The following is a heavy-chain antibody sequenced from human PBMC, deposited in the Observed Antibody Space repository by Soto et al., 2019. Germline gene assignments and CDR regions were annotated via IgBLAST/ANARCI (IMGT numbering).Heavy chain of an antibody. CDR2: ISAYNDNP. V-gene: IGHV1-18*01. CDR3: ARYQWDQAGRYSSDY. CDR1: GYTFTSYG. J-gene: IGHJ4*02. Sequence: ASVKVSCKASGYTFTSYGISWVRQAPGQGLEWMGWISAYNDNPNYVQNLQGRVTMTTETSTSTAYMELRSLTSDDTAVYYCARYQWDQAGRYSSDYWCQGPLVTVSS. D-gene: IGHD1-26*01.